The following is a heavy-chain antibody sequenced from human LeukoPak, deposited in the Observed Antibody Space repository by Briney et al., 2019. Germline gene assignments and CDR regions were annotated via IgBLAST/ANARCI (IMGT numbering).Heavy chain of an antibody. CDR2: VNPNNGNT. CDR3: ATGDGSGSLYFDY. V-gene: IGHV1-8*01. Sequence: ASVKVSCKASGYIFTSNDINGVRQATGRGPEGVGGVNPNNGNTGYAQKFQGRVTLTRNTSISTAYMELSSLRSEDTAVYYCATGDGSGSLYFDYWGQGTLVTVSS. J-gene: IGHJ4*02. D-gene: IGHD1-26*01. CDR1: GYIFTSND.